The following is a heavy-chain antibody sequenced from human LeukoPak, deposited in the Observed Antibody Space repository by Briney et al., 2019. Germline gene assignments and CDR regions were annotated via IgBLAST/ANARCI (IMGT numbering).Heavy chain of an antibody. CDR2: IYYSGST. Sequence: SETLSLTYTVSGGSISDYYGSLIRQPPGNRLEWIGYIYYSGSTTYNPSLKSRVTMSVDTAKNQFSLKLRSVTAAEPAVYYCARGDFCSSSSCYLRPMDVWGKGTTVTVSS. V-gene: IGHV4-59*01. D-gene: IGHD2-2*01. J-gene: IGHJ6*03. CDR3: ARGDFCSSSSCYLRPMDV. CDR1: GGSISDYY.